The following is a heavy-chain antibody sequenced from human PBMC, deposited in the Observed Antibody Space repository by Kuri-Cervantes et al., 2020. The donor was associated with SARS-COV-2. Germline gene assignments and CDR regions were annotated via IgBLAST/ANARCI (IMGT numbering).Heavy chain of an antibody. Sequence: SETLSLTCTVSGDSINSGDYFWAWIRQPPGKGLEWIATIYYSGTTYYNPSLKSRVTISVDTSKNQFSLSLSSATAADTAVYYCARLGGYRSGYNWFDPWGQGTLVTVSS. CDR1: GDSINSGDYF. CDR2: IYYSGTT. CDR3: ARLGGYRSGYNWFDP. D-gene: IGHD5-18*01. V-gene: IGHV4-39*01. J-gene: IGHJ5*02.